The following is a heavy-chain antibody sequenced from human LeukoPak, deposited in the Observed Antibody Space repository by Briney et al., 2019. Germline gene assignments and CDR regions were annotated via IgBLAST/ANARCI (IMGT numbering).Heavy chain of an antibody. CDR3: ARGVVTYPRYVFDY. J-gene: IGHJ4*02. V-gene: IGHV4-34*01. CDR1: GGSFSGYY. Sequence: SETLSLTCAVYGGSFSGYYWSWIRQPPGKGLEWIGEINHSGSTNYNPSLKSRVTISVDTSKNQFSLKLSSVTAADTAVYYCARGVVTYPRYVFDYWGQGTLVTVSS. D-gene: IGHD4-23*01. CDR2: INHSGST.